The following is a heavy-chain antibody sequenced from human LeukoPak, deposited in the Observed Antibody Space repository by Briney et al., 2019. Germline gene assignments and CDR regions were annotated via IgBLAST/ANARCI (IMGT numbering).Heavy chain of an antibody. J-gene: IGHJ4*02. CDR1: GFTFSGSA. D-gene: IGHD1-26*01. V-gene: IGHV3-73*01. CDR3: TRPRFSGSYYLFDY. Sequence: GGSLRLSCAASGFTFSGSAMHWVRQASGKGLEWVGRIRSKANSYATAYAASVKGRFTISRDDSKNTAYLQMNGLKTEDTAVYYCTRPRFSGSYYLFDYWGQGTPVTVSS. CDR2: IRSKANSYAT.